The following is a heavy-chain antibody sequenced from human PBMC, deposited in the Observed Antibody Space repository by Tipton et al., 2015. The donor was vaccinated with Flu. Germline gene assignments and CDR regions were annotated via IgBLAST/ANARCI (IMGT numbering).Heavy chain of an antibody. J-gene: IGHJ4*02. D-gene: IGHD6-19*01. Sequence: SLRLSCAASGFMFSGYGMHWVRQAPGKGLEWVAFIRHDESDKYYADSAKGRFTISRDNSKNALYLAINSLRTEDTAVYYCAKDGWDTSGWYPFDYWGQGTLVTVSS. CDR3: AKDGWDTSGWYPFDY. CDR1: GFMFSGYG. CDR2: IRHDESDK. V-gene: IGHV3-30*02.